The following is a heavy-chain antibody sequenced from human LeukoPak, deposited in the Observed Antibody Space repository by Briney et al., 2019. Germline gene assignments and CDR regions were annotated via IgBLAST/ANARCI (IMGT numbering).Heavy chain of an antibody. D-gene: IGHD2-2*01. Sequence: GGSLRLSCAASGFTFSSYAMHWVRQAPGKGLEWVAVISYDGSNKYYADSVKGRFTISRDNSKNTLYLQMNSQRAEDTAVYYCARVGGYCSSTSCLHDAFNIWGQGTMVTVSS. CDR3: ARVGGYCSSTSCLHDAFNI. CDR1: GFTFSSYA. J-gene: IGHJ3*02. CDR2: ISYDGSNK. V-gene: IGHV3-30*01.